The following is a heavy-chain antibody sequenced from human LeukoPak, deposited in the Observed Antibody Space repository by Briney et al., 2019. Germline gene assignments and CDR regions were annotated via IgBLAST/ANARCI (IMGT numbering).Heavy chain of an antibody. Sequence: GGSLRLSCAASGLTFSRYCMHWVRQAPGKGLVWVSRINTDGSTTNYADSVKGRFTISRDNAKDTLYLQMNSLRAEDTAVYYCARGDSSGPRGVWGQGTLVTVSS. CDR1: GLTFSRYC. J-gene: IGHJ4*02. CDR2: INTDGSTT. D-gene: IGHD3-22*01. CDR3: ARGDSSGPRGV. V-gene: IGHV3-74*01.